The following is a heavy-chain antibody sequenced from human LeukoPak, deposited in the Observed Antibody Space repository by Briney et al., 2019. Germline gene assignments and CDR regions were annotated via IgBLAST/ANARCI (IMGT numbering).Heavy chain of an antibody. D-gene: IGHD4-23*01. V-gene: IGHV3-7*01. Sequence: GGSLRLSCAASGFTFSSYWMSWVRQAPGKGLEWVANIKQDGSEKYYVDSVKGRFTISRDNAKNSLFLQMNGLRAEDTAVYYCARDRMVANPLWVFDYWGQGTLVTVSS. J-gene: IGHJ4*02. CDR2: IKQDGSEK. CDR3: ARDRMVANPLWVFDY. CDR1: GFTFSSYW.